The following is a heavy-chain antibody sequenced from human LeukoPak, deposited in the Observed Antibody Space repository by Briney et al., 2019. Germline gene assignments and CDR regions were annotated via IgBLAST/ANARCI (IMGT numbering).Heavy chain of an antibody. V-gene: IGHV4-39*01. Sequence: SETLSLTCTVSGGSISSSSYYWGWIRQPPGKGLEWIGGIYYSGSTYYNPSLKSRVTISVDTSKNQFSLKLSSVTAADTAVYYCARRGAASWGWFDPWGQGTLVTVSS. J-gene: IGHJ5*02. CDR2: IYYSGST. CDR1: GGSISSSSYY. D-gene: IGHD6-13*01. CDR3: ARRGAASWGWFDP.